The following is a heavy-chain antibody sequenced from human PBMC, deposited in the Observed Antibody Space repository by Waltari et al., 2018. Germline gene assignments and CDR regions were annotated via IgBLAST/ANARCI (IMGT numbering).Heavy chain of an antibody. D-gene: IGHD2-21*02. J-gene: IGHJ4*02. CDR2: ISGSGDTT. CDR1: GFTFSGYS. Sequence: EVQVVEAGGTLVQPEGALSLSCAAAGFTFSGYSLTWFRQAPGKGLEWVSSISGSGDTTYYANSVKVRFSISRDNSKNTVFLHMNSLRAEDTAVYYCATDWAGTSCNGDCLENWGQGTLVTVSS. CDR3: ATDWAGTSCNGDCLEN. V-gene: IGHV3-23*04.